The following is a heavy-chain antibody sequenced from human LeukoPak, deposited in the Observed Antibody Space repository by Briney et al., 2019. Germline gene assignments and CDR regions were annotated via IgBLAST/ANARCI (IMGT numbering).Heavy chain of an antibody. D-gene: IGHD1-26*01. CDR3: ARHRGGSTSGYYYYYMDV. Sequence: SQTLSLTCTVSGGSISRGDYYWSWIRQPPGKGLEWIGYIYYSGSTYYNPSLKSRVTISVDTSKNQFSLKLSSVTAADTAVYYCARHRGGSTSGYYYYYMDVWGKGTTVTVSS. CDR1: GGSISRGDYY. V-gene: IGHV4-30-4*08. J-gene: IGHJ6*03. CDR2: IYYSGST.